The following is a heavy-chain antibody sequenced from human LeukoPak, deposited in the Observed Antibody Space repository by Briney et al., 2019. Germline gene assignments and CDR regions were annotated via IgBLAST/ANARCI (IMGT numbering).Heavy chain of an antibody. Sequence: PGGSLRLSCAASGFTFSSYSMNWVRQAPGKGLEWVLYISSISSTIYYADSVKGRFTISRDNAKNSLYLQVISLRAEDTAVYYCARGPSIAARYDAFDIWGQGTMVTVSS. V-gene: IGHV3-48*04. J-gene: IGHJ3*02. CDR2: ISSISSTI. CDR1: GFTFSSYS. D-gene: IGHD6-6*01. CDR3: ARGPSIAARYDAFDI.